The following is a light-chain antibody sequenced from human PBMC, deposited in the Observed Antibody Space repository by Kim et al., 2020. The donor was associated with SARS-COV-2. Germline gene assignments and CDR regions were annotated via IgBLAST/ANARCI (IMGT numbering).Light chain of an antibody. Sequence: DIQMTQSPTTLSASVGDRVTITCRASQSINTWLAWYQHKPGKAPKLLIYKASYLEGGVPSRFSGSGSGTEFTLTISSLQADDFATYYCQQYESYSPWTFGQRTKVDIK. CDR1: QSINTW. CDR2: KAS. J-gene: IGKJ1*01. V-gene: IGKV1-5*03. CDR3: QQYESYSPWT.